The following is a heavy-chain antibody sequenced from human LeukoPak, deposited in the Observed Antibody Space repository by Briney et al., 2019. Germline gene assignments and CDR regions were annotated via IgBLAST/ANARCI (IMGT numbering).Heavy chain of an antibody. D-gene: IGHD6-13*01. J-gene: IGHJ4*02. Sequence: GGSLRLSCAASGFTFSSYSMNWVRQAPGKGLEWVSYISSSSSTIYYADSVKGRFTISRDNAKNSLYLQMNSLRAEDTAVYYCARAYSSSWSQVNFDYWGQGTLVTVSS. V-gene: IGHV3-48*01. CDR3: ARAYSSSWSQVNFDY. CDR1: GFTFSSYS. CDR2: ISSSSSTI.